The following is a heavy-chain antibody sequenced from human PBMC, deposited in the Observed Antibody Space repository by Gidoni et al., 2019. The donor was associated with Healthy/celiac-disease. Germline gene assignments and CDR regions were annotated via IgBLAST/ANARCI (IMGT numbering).Heavy chain of an antibody. CDR3: ARVSRDGYKSPTVYFDY. J-gene: IGHJ4*02. CDR2: IYSSRST. CDR1: GGSIRSFY. D-gene: IGHD5-12*01. V-gene: IGHV4-59*01. Sequence: QVQLQESGSGLVKRSETLSVTCTVSGGSIRSFYWSWIRQPPGKGLEWIGYIYSSRSTNYNPSLKSRVTISVDTSKNQFSLKLSSVTAADTAVYYCARVSRDGYKSPTVYFDYWGQGTLVTVSS.